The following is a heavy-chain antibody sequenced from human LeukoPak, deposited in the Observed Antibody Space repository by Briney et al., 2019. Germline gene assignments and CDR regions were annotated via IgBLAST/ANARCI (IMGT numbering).Heavy chain of an antibody. V-gene: IGHV1-2*04. D-gene: IGHD3-3*01. CDR1: GYTFTGYY. CDR2: INPNSGGT. J-gene: IGHJ6*02. CDR3: AREAGGIEWLLFNNYYYYGMDV. Sequence: ASVKVSCKASGYTFTGYYMHWVRQAPGQGLEWMGWINPNSGGTNYAQKFQGWVTMTRDRSISTAYMELSRLRSDDTAVYYCAREAGGIEWLLFNNYYYYGMDVWGQGTTVTVSS.